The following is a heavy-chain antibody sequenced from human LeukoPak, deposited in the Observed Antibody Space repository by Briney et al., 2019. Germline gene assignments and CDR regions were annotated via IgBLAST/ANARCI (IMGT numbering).Heavy chain of an antibody. CDR1: GGSISSSSYY. Sequence: SETLSLTCTVSGGSISSSSYYWGWIRQPPGKGLEWIGSIYYSGSTYYNPSLKSRVTISVDTSKNQFSLKLSSVTAADTAVYYCAKPGIAAAGTGVYYLDYWGQGTLVTVSS. J-gene: IGHJ4*02. CDR2: IYYSGST. CDR3: AKPGIAAAGTGVYYLDY. D-gene: IGHD6-13*01. V-gene: IGHV4-39*01.